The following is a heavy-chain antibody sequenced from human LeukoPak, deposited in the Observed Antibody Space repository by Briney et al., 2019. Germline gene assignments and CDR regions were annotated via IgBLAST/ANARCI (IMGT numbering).Heavy chain of an antibody. Sequence: GGSLRLSCAASGFTFSSYGMHWVRQAPGKGLEWVAFIRCRFTISRDNSKNTLYLPMNSLRAEDTAVYYCAKELHQLYCSGGSCYSVWYFQHWGQGTLVTVSS. V-gene: IGHV3-30*02. CDR3: AKELHQLYCSGGSCYSVWYFQH. D-gene: IGHD2-15*01. CDR1: GFTFSSYG. CDR2: IR. J-gene: IGHJ1*01.